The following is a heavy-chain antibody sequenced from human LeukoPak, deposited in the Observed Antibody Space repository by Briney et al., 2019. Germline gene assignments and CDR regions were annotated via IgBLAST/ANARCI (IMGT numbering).Heavy chain of an antibody. CDR2: IYSGGST. J-gene: IGHJ4*02. CDR3: ARVRYYDSSGYYYEPDYFDY. V-gene: IGHV3-53*01. CDR1: EFTVSSNY. Sequence: GGSLRLSCAASEFTVSSNYMSWVRQAPGKGLEWVSVIYSGGSTYYADSVKGRFTISRDNSKNTLYLQMNSLRAEDTAVYYCARVRYYDSSGYYYEPDYFDYWGQGTLVTVSS. D-gene: IGHD3-22*01.